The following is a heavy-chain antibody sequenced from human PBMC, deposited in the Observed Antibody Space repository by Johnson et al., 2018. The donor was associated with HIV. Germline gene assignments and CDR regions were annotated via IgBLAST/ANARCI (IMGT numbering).Heavy chain of an antibody. D-gene: IGHD1-26*01. CDR3: TRGEWELFDVAFDI. J-gene: IGHJ3*02. V-gene: IGHV3-30-3*01. CDR2: ISYDGSNK. Sequence: QVQLVESGGGVVQPGRSLRVSCAASGFTFNNYAMHWVRQAPGKGLEWVALISYDGSNKFYADSVKGRFTISRDNSKNTLYLQMSSLGVEDTAVYFCTRGEWELFDVAFDIGGQGTMVTVSS. CDR1: GFTFNNYA.